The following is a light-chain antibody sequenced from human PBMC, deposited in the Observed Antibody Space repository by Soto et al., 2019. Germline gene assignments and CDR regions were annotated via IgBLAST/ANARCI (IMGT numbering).Light chain of an antibody. J-gene: IGKJ5*01. V-gene: IGKV1-5*03. CDR2: KAS. Sequence: DIHMTQSPSTLSGSVGDRVTITCRASQTISSWLAWYQQKPGKAPKLLIYKASSLESGVPARFSGSGSGTDFTFTISRLQPGDIATYYCQQYDNLPVTFGLGTRLEIK. CDR3: QQYDNLPVT. CDR1: QTISSW.